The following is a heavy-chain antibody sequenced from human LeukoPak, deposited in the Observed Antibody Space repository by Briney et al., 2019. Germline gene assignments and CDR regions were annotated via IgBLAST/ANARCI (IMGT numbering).Heavy chain of an antibody. V-gene: IGHV3-23*01. CDR1: GFTFRSHA. CDR2: IYENGGTT. D-gene: IGHD2-21*01. Sequence: GGSLRLSCVGSGFTFRSHAMSWVRQAPEKGLEFVSGIYENGGTTYYADSVKGRFSISRDNSKNTLYLQMDSLRGEDRAVYYCAKDFRIGYSAHFDYWGQGALVTVSS. CDR3: AKDFRIGYSAHFDY. J-gene: IGHJ4*02.